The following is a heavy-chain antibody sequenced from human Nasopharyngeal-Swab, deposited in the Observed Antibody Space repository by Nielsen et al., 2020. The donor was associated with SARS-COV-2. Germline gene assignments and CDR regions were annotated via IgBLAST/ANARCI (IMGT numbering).Heavy chain of an antibody. V-gene: IGHV1-69*04. J-gene: IGHJ4*02. D-gene: IGHD2-15*01. CDR2: IIPILGIA. CDR1: GGPFSSYA. CDR3: ARVKPTDCSGGSCYSLPLGY. Sequence: SVKVSCKASGGPFSSYAISWVRQAPGQGLEWMGRIIPILGIANYAQKFQGRVTITADKSTSTAYMELSSLRSEDTAVYYCARVKPTDCSGGSCYSLPLGYWGQGTLVTVSS.